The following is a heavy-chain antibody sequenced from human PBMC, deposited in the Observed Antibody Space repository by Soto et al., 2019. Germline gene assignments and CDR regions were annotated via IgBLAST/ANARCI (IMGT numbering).Heavy chain of an antibody. CDR3: ARGEPYYDTSGFEYLAYFDL. CDR2: VYYDGRT. D-gene: IGHD3-22*01. Sequence: SETLSLTCTVSGGSISTYYGSWVRQPPGKGLEWIAYVYYDGRTNFNPSLKSRVAIFVDTSKDQFSLKLRSVTAADTAVYFCARGEPYYDTSGFEYLAYFDLWGRATPVTVSS. J-gene: IGHJ4*02. V-gene: IGHV4-59*12. CDR1: GGSISTYY.